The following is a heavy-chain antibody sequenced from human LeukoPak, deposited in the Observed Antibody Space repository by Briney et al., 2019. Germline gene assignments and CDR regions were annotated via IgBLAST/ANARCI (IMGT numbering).Heavy chain of an antibody. Sequence: SVTVSFKASGGTFSSYAISWVRQAPGQGLEWMGGIIPIFGTANYAQKFQGRVTIIADESTSTAYMELSSLRSEDTAVYYCARGVVGATTGAYSFDYWGRGTLVTVSS. V-gene: IGHV1-69*13. CDR2: IIPIFGTA. CDR1: GGTFSSYA. D-gene: IGHD1-26*01. J-gene: IGHJ4*02. CDR3: ARGVVGATTGAYSFDY.